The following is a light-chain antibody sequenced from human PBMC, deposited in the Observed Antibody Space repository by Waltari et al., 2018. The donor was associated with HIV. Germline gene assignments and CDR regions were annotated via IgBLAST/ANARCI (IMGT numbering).Light chain of an antibody. CDR2: EVN. V-gene: IGLV2-23*02. CDR3: CSYAGSSTSVV. J-gene: IGLJ2*01. Sequence: QSALTQSASVSGSPGQSITISCTGTSSDVGRYNLVSWYQHHPGNAPKLMIYEVNKRPSGVSNRFSGSKSGNTASLTISGLQAEDEADYYCCSYAGSSTSVVFGGGTKLTVL. CDR1: SSDVGRYNL.